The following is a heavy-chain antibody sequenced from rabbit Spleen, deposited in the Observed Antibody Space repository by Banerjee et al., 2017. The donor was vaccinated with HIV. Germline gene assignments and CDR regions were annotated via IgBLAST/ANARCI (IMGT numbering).Heavy chain of an antibody. CDR1: GFSFSDRDV. CDR3: ARDTGSSFSSYGMDL. V-gene: IGHV1S45*01. D-gene: IGHD8-1*01. CDR2: IGGGSSSST. J-gene: IGHJ6*01. Sequence: QDQLEESGGGLVKPEGSLTLTCKASGFSFSDRDVMCWVRQAPGKGLEWVACIGGGSSSSTYYATWVNGRFTISKTSSTTVTLQMTSLTAADTATYFCARDTGSSFSSYGMDLWGPGTLVTVS.